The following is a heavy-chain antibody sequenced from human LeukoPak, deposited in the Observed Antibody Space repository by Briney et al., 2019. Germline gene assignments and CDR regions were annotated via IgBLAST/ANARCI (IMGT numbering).Heavy chain of an antibody. CDR2: IIPIFGTA. CDR3: ARDLDDYVRGPGYSG. D-gene: IGHD3-16*01. J-gene: IGHJ4*02. CDR1: GGTFSIYA. V-gene: IGHV1-69*01. Sequence: SVKVSCKASGGTFSIYAISWVRQAPGQGLEWMGGIIPIFGTANYAQKFQGRVTITADESTSTAYMELSSLRSEDTAVYYCARDLDDYVRGPGYSGWGQGTLVTVSS.